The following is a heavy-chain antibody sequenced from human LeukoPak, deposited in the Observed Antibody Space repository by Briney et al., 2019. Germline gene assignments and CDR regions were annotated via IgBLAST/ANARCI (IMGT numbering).Heavy chain of an antibody. Sequence: GGSLRLSCAASGFTFDDYAMHWVRQAPGKGLEWVSSISWNSGSIGYADSVKGRFTISRDNAKNSLYLQMNSLRAEDTALYYCAKDEAYDFWSGPQSYWGQGALVTVSS. CDR3: AKDEAYDFWSGPQSY. CDR1: GFTFDDYA. J-gene: IGHJ4*02. CDR2: ISWNSGSI. V-gene: IGHV3-9*01. D-gene: IGHD3-3*01.